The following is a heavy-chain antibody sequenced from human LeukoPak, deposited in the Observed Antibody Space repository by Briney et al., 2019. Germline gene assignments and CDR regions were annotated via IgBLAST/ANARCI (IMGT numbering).Heavy chain of an antibody. D-gene: IGHD6-6*01. CDR2: ISYDGSNK. CDR1: GFTFSSYA. CDR3: ARDLVSRSNY. J-gene: IGHJ4*02. V-gene: IGHV3-30-3*01. Sequence: GGSLRLSCAASGFTFSSYAMHWVRQAPGKGLEWVAVISYDGSNKYYADSVKGRFTISRDNAKNSLYLQMSSLRAEDTAVYYCARDLVSRSNYWGQGTPVTVSS.